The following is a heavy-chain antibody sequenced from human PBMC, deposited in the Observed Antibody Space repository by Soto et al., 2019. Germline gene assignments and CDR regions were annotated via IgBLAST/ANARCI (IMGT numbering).Heavy chain of an antibody. CDR2: IYYSGST. V-gene: IGHV4-39*02. Sequence: PSETLSLTCSVSGDSISSSDYYWAWIRQPPGKGLEWIGSIYYSGSTWYNPSLKSRVTISVDTSKNHFSLRLSSVTAADTAIYYCASLLFWSGSKRYGNWCDPWGQGTLVTVS. CDR1: GDSISSSDYY. J-gene: IGHJ5*02. D-gene: IGHD3-3*01. CDR3: ASLLFWSGSKRYGNWCDP.